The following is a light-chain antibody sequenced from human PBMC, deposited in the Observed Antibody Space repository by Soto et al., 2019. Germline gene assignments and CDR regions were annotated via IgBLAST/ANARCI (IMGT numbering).Light chain of an antibody. V-gene: IGKV3-15*01. CDR2: GAS. CDR1: QSVSSN. J-gene: IGKJ1*01. Sequence: EIVMTQSPATLSVSPGERATLSCRASQSVSSNLAWYQQKPGQAPRLLIYGASTRATGNPARLSGSGSGTEFNLTISSLQAEDVAVYDGQQDNNCPPWTFGLETKVEIK. CDR3: QQDNNCPPWT.